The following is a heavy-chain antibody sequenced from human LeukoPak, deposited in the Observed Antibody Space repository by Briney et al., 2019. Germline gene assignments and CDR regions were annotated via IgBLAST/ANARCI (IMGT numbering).Heavy chain of an antibody. CDR3: AKGPYSSSWYYFDY. J-gene: IGHJ4*02. CDR2: ITGSGDST. V-gene: IGHV3-23*01. Sequence: HPGGSLRLSCAASGFTFSSYAMSWVRQAPGKGLEWVSVITGSGDSTYYAASVKGRFTISRDNSKSTLYLQMNSLRAEDTAIYSCAKGPYSSSWYYFDYWGLGTLVTVSS. CDR1: GFTFSSYA. D-gene: IGHD6-13*01.